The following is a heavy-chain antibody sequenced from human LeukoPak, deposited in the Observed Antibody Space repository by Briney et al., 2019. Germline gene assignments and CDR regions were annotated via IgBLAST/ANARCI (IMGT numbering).Heavy chain of an antibody. V-gene: IGHV4-4*07. J-gene: IGHJ3*02. D-gene: IGHD6-19*01. CDR1: GGSISSYY. CDR2: IYTSGST. CDR3: ARGISSGWYGAFDI. Sequence: SETLSLTCTVPGGSISSYYWSCIRQPAGEGLEWIGRIYTSGSTNYNPSLKSRVTMSVDTSKNQFSLKLSSVTAADTAVYYCARGISSGWYGAFDIWGQGTMVTVSS.